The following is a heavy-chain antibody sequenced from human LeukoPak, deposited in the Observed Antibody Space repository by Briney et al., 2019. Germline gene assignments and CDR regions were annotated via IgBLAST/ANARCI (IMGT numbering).Heavy chain of an antibody. CDR2: IRGDGSMT. J-gene: IGHJ6*02. D-gene: IGHD3-10*01. CDR3: ASLLTPYHGSGGGGMDV. CDR1: GFTFSTHW. Sequence: PGGSLRLSCAASGFTFSTHWMYWVRQAPGKELVWGSRIRGDGSMTSYADSVKGRFTISRDDAEDTLFLQMTSLRVEDTALYFCASLLTPYHGSGGGGMDVWGQGTTVTVSS. V-gene: IGHV3-74*01.